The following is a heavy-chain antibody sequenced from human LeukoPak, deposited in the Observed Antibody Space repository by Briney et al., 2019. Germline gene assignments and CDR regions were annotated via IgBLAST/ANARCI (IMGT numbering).Heavy chain of an antibody. D-gene: IGHD1-1*01. Sequence: GGSLRLSCAASGFTFSNYGMHWVRQAPGKGLEWVAFIRYDGSNYDGSNKYYVDSVKGRFTISRDNSKNTLYLQMNSLRAEDTAVYYCAKGQNKVLLEPDYWGQGTLVTVSS. J-gene: IGHJ4*02. CDR2: IRYDGSNYDGSNK. CDR1: GFTFSNYG. V-gene: IGHV3-30*02. CDR3: AKGQNKVLLEPDY.